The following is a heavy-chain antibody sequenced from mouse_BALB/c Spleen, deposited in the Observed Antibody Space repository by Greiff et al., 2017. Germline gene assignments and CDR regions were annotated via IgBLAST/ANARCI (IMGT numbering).Heavy chain of an antibody. Sequence: QVQLQQSGAELAKPGASVKMSCKASGYTFTSYWMHWVKQRPGQGLEWIGYINPSTGYTEYNQKFKDKATLTADKSSSTAYMQLSSLTSEDSAVYYCAGVRRRVNEAMGYWGQGTSVTVSS. D-gene: IGHD2-14*01. V-gene: IGHV1-7*01. J-gene: IGHJ4*01. CDR1: GYTFTSYW. CDR3: AGVRRRVNEAMGY. CDR2: INPSTGYT.